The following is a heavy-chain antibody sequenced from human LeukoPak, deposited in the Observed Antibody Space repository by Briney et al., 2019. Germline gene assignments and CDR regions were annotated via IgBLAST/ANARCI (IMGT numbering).Heavy chain of an antibody. Sequence: ASVKVSCKASGYTFTSYDINWVRQAPGQGLEWMGWINTNTGNPTYAQGFTGRFVFSLDTSVSTAYLQISSLKAEDTAVYYCAKGYYDSSGYSYYFDYWGQGTLVTVSS. J-gene: IGHJ4*02. CDR3: AKGYYDSSGYSYYFDY. V-gene: IGHV7-4-1*02. CDR2: INTNTGNP. CDR1: GYTFTSYD. D-gene: IGHD3-22*01.